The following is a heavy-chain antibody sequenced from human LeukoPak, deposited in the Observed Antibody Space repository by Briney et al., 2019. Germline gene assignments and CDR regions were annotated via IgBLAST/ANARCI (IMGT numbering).Heavy chain of an antibody. J-gene: IGHJ6*03. CDR3: ATRPSYIVVVPAAIRGGYYYYMDV. Sequence: SVKVSCKASGYTFTSYGISWVRQAPGQGLEWMGGIIPIFGTANYAQKFQGRVTITADESTSTAYMELSSLRSEDTAVYYCATRPSYIVVVPAAIRGGYYYYMDVWGKGTTVTVSS. CDR2: IIPIFGTA. CDR1: GYTFTSYG. V-gene: IGHV1-69*13. D-gene: IGHD2-2*02.